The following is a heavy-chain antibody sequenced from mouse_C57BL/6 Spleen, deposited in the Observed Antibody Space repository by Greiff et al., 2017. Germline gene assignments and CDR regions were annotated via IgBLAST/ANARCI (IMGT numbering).Heavy chain of an antibody. Sequence: VQLQQPGAELVMPGASVKLSCKASGYTFTSYWMHWVKQRPGQGLEWIGEIDPSDSYTNYNQKFKGKSTLTVDKSSSTAYMQLSILTSEDSAVYYCARDYYGSSYDYFDYWGQGTTLTVSS. CDR3: ARDYYGSSYDYFDY. CDR1: GYTFTSYW. CDR2: IDPSDSYT. D-gene: IGHD1-1*01. V-gene: IGHV1-69*01. J-gene: IGHJ2*01.